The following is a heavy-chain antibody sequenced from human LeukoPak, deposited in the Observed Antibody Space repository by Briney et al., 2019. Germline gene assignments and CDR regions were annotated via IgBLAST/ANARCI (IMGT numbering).Heavy chain of an antibody. D-gene: IGHD3-9*01. Sequence: SQTLSLTCAISGDSVSSNSVTWNWIRQSPSRGLEWLGRTYYRSTWYNDYAVSVRGRITVNPDTSKNQFSLHLNSVTPEGTAVYYCARRLAQYDCFDPWGQGILVTVSS. V-gene: IGHV6-1*01. CDR3: ARRLAQYDCFDP. CDR2: TYYRSTWYN. J-gene: IGHJ5*02. CDR1: GDSVSSNSVT.